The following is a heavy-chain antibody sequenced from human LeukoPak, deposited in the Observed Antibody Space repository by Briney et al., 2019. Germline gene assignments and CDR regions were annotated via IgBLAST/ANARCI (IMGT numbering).Heavy chain of an antibody. CDR1: GFTFSSYG. D-gene: IGHD6-19*01. V-gene: IGHV3-33*08. CDR3: AKSAHRPQYSSGWYGGYYFDY. Sequence: GGSLRLSCAASGFTFSSYGMHWVRQAPGKGLEWVAVIWYGGSNKYYADSVKGRFTISRDNSKNTLYLQMNSLRAEDTAVYYCAKSAHRPQYSSGWYGGYYFDYWGQGALVTVSS. CDR2: IWYGGSNK. J-gene: IGHJ4*02.